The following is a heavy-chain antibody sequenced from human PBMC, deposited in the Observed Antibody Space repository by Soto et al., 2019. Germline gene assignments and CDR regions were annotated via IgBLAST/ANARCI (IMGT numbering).Heavy chain of an antibody. Sequence: QVQLVESGGGVVQPGRSLRLSCAASGFTFSSYGMHWVRQAPGKGLEWGAVIIYDGSTKYYADSVKGRFTISRDNSKSTLYLQMNRLGAEDTAVYYCAKDRMGAGVRGYFDYWGQGTLVTVSS. CDR3: AKDRMGAGVRGYFDY. CDR1: GFTFSSYG. D-gene: IGHD3-10*01. CDR2: IIYDGSTK. V-gene: IGHV3-30*18. J-gene: IGHJ4*02.